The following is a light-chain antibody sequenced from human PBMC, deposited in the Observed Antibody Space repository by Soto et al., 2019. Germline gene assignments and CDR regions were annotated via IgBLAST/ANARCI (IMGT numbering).Light chain of an antibody. V-gene: IGLV2-14*01. CDR3: SSYTSRSTYV. J-gene: IGLJ1*01. CDR2: EVT. CDR1: GSDVGGYDY. Sequence: QSVLTQPASVSGSPGQSITISCTGTGSDVGGYDYVSWYQHHPGKAPKVMIYEVTNRPSGVSNRFSGSKSGNTASLTISGLLAEEEADYYCSSYTSRSTYVFGTRTKVTV.